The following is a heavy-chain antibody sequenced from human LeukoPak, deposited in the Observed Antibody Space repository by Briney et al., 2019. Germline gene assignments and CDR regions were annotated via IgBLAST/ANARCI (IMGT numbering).Heavy chain of an antibody. D-gene: IGHD3-3*01. Sequence: GASVKVSCKASGGTFSSYAISWVRQAPGQGLEWMGGIIPIFGTANYAQKFQGRFTITADESTSTAYMELSSLRSEDTAVYYCARAPRFLEWFLDYWGQGTLVTVSS. J-gene: IGHJ4*02. V-gene: IGHV1-69*13. CDR1: GGTFSSYA. CDR2: IIPIFGTA. CDR3: ARAPRFLEWFLDY.